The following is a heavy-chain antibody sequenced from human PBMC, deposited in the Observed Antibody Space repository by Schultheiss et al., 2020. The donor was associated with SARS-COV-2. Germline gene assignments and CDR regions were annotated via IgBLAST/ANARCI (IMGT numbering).Heavy chain of an antibody. D-gene: IGHD4-23*01. CDR1: GGSISSYY. V-gene: IGHV4-59*12. Sequence: SETLSLTCAVYGGSISSYYWSWIRQPPGKGLEWIGYIYYSGSTNYNPSLKSRVTISVDTSKNQFSLKLSSVTAEDTAVYYCAREGLPRRMTTVVINLDYWGQGTLVTVSS. CDR2: IYYSGST. J-gene: IGHJ4*02. CDR3: AREGLPRRMTTVVINLDY.